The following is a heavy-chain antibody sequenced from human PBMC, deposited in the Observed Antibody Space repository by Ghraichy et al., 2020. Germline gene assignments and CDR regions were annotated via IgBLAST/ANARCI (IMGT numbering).Heavy chain of an antibody. V-gene: IGHV4-39*01. CDR1: GGSISSSSYY. J-gene: IGHJ4*02. Sequence: SETLSLTCTVSGGSISSSSYYWGWIRQPPGKGLEWIGSIYYSGSTYYNPSLKSRVTISVDTSKNQFSLKLSSVTAADTAVYYCARPMVYANLLGPFDYWGQGTLVTVSS. CDR2: IYYSGST. CDR3: ARPMVYANLLGPFDY. D-gene: IGHD2-8*01.